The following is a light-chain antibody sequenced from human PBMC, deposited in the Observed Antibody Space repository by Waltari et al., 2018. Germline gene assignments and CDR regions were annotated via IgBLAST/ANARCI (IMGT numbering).Light chain of an antibody. V-gene: IGLV2-8*01. CDR2: EVT. CDR1: SRDVGGYKY. CDR3: SSYAGNNNFV. Sequence: QSALTQPPSASGSPGQSVTIPCTGTSRDVGGYKYVSWYKHHPGRAPKVISYEVTKRPPWGPYRFSGSKSGNTASLTVSGLQAEDEADYYCSSYAGNNNFVFGVGTKVSVL. J-gene: IGLJ1*01.